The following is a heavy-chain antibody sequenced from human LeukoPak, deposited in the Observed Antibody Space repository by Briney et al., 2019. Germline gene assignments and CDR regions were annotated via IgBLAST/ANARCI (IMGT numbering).Heavy chain of an antibody. CDR1: GFTFSSYW. J-gene: IGHJ4*02. V-gene: IGHV3-21*01. D-gene: IGHD5-12*01. CDR3: ARVTRGGYDGYFDY. Sequence: GGSLRLSCEASGFTFSSYWMTWVRQAPGKGLEWVSFISTSSSYIYYADSLKGRFTISRDNAKKSLYLQINSLRAEDTAVYYCARVTRGGYDGYFDYWGQGTLVTVSS. CDR2: ISTSSSYI.